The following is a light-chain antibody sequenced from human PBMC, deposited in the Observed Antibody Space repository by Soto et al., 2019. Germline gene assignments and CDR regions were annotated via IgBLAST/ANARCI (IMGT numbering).Light chain of an antibody. J-gene: IGLJ1*01. V-gene: IGLV2-8*01. CDR1: SSDVGCYNY. CDR2: EVN. CDR3: SSYAGSSHV. Sequence: QSVLTHPPSASGSPGQSFASSCTGTSSDVGCYNYVSWYQQHSGKAPKIMIYEVNQGPSGVPDRFCGYKSGNSASLPVSGLQAVDEGDYYCSSYAGSSHVFGTGTTV.